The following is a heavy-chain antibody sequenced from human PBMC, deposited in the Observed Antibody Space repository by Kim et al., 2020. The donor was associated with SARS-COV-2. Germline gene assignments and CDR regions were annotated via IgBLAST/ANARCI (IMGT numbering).Heavy chain of an antibody. CDR3: ARVRGAAGPFYYYYYAMDV. CDR1: GFTFSDYY. CDR2: ISSSGNTI. D-gene: IGHD6-13*01. Sequence: GGSLRLSCAASGFTFSDYYMSWIRQAPGKGLEWVSYISSSGNTIDYADSVKGRFTISRDNAKNSLYLQMNSLRAEDTAVYYCARVRGAAGPFYYYYYAMDVWGQGTTVTVSS. J-gene: IGHJ6*02. V-gene: IGHV3-11*01.